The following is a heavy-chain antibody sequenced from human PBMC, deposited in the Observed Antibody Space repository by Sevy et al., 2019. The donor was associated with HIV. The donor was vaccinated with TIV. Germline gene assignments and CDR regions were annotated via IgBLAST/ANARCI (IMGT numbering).Heavy chain of an antibody. Sequence: SETLSLTCTVSGGSISSSSYYWGWIRQPPGKGLEWIGSIYYSGSTYYNPSLKSRVTISVDTSKNQFSLKLSSVTAADTAVYYCARRRILGVEDYWGQGTLVTVSS. CDR2: IYYSGST. CDR1: GGSISSSSYY. J-gene: IGHJ4*02. D-gene: IGHD3-10*01. CDR3: ARRRILGVEDY. V-gene: IGHV4-39*01.